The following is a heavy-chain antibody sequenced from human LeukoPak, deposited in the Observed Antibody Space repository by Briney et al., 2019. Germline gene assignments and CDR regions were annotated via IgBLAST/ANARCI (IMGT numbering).Heavy chain of an antibody. D-gene: IGHD5-24*01. CDR1: DYTFTSYG. CDR2: ISTYNGNT. J-gene: IGHJ4*02. V-gene: IGHV1-18*01. CDR3: ARGCIELATDCFDY. Sequence: ASVKVSCKASDYTFTSYGISWVRQAPGQGLEWMGWISTYNGNTKYTQKLQGRVTMTADTSTRTAYMELRSLRSDDTAVYYCARGCIELATDCFDYWGQGTLVSVSS.